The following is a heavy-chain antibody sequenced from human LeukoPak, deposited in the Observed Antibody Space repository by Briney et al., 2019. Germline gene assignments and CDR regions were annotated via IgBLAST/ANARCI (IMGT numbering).Heavy chain of an antibody. J-gene: IGHJ6*02. CDR1: GDSVSSNSAA. D-gene: IGHD3-10*01. V-gene: IGHV6-1*01. Sequence: SQTLSLTCAISGDSVSSNSAAWNWIRQSPSRGLEWLGRTYYRSKWYNDYAVSVKSRITISPDTSKNQFSLQLNSVTPEDTAVYYCARGPGELLEEDCYYYYGMDVWGQGTTVTVSS. CDR2: TYYRSKWYN. CDR3: ARGPGELLEEDCYYYYGMDV.